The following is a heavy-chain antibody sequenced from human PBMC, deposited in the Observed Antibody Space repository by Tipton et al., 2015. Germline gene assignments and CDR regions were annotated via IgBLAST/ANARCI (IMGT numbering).Heavy chain of an antibody. CDR3: ARSPYYYDTSDFHFDY. CDR2: IYYRGST. CDR1: GGSISTGGYY. Sequence: TLSLTCTVSGGSISTGGYYWSWIRRHPGKGLEWIAYIYYRGSTSYNPSLKSRVSISVDTSKNRFSLNLSSVTSADTAVYYCARSPYYYDTSDFHFDYWGQGTLVTVSS. J-gene: IGHJ4*02. V-gene: IGHV4-31*03. D-gene: IGHD3-22*01.